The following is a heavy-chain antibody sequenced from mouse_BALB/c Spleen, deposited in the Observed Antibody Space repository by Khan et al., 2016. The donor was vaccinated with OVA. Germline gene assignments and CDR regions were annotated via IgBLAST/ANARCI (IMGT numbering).Heavy chain of an antibody. D-gene: IGHD1-1*01. CDR2: ISSGGHYT. CDR3: ARIITTSKGDYYAMDY. CDR1: GFTFSSYG. V-gene: IGHV5-6*01. J-gene: IGHJ4*01. Sequence: EVQLVESGGDLVKPGGSLKLSCAASGFTFSSYGMSWVRQTPDKRLEWVATISSGGHYTYFPDSVRGRFTISRDNAKNTLYLQMSSLKSEDTAMYYCARIITTSKGDYYAMDYWGQGTSVTVSS.